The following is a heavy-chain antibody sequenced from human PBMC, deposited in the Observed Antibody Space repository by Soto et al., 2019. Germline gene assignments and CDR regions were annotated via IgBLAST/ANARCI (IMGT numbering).Heavy chain of an antibody. CDR3: ERDKITGLFDY. J-gene: IGHJ4*02. D-gene: IGHD2-8*02. Sequence: QVQLQQWGAGLLKPSETLSLTCAVYGGSFSGYYWTWIRQPPGTGLEWIGEINHSGSTNYNPSLKSRVTISVDTSKNQFSLKLTSVTAADTAVYYCERDKITGLFDYWGQGNLVTGSS. V-gene: IGHV4-34*01. CDR1: GGSFSGYY. CDR2: INHSGST.